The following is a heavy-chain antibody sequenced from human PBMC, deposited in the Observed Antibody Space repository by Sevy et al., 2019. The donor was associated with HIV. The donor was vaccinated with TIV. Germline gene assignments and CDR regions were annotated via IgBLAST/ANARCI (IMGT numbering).Heavy chain of an antibody. CDR1: GFTFSSYG. V-gene: IGHV3-30*18. Sequence: GGSLRLSCAASGFTFSSYGMHWVRQAPGKGLEWVAVISYDGSNKYYADSVKGRFTISRDNSENTLYLQMNSLRAEDTAVYYCAKDLYSSGWALSLFDYWGQGTLVTVSS. D-gene: IGHD6-19*01. CDR2: ISYDGSNK. J-gene: IGHJ4*02. CDR3: AKDLYSSGWALSLFDY.